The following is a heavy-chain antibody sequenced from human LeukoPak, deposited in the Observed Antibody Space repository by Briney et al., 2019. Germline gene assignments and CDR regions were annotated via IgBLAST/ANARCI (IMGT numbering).Heavy chain of an antibody. Sequence: PGGSLRLSCVASGFTVSRNYMNWVRRAPGKGLEWVSVIHYGGSTDYADSVKGRFTVSRDNSKNTLYLQMSSLRAEDTAVYYCARDRPYSGTRGAFDIWGQGTMVTV. V-gene: IGHV3-53*01. CDR2: IHYGGST. CDR3: ARDRPYSGTRGAFDI. D-gene: IGHD3-10*01. CDR1: GFTVSRNY. J-gene: IGHJ3*02.